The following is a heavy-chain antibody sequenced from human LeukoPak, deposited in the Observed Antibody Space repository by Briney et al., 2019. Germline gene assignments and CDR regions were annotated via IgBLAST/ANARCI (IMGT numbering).Heavy chain of an antibody. CDR2: IYHSGST. J-gene: IGHJ6*03. CDR3: ARDGESGYSYGYVYYYMDV. D-gene: IGHD5-18*01. Sequence: SETLSLTCTVSGYSISSGYYWGWIRQPPGKGLEWIGSIYHSGSTYYNPSLKSRVTISVDTSKNQFSLKLSSVTAADTAVYYCARDGESGYSYGYVYYYMDVWGKGTTVTVSS. CDR1: GYSISSGYY. V-gene: IGHV4-38-2*02.